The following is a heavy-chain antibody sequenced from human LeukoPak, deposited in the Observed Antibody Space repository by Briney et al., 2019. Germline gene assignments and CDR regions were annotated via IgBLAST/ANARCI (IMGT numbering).Heavy chain of an antibody. CDR2: MNPNSGNT. J-gene: IGHJ5*02. D-gene: IGHD6-6*01. CDR3: ARDGAQYSRNNWFDP. V-gene: IGHV1-8*01. CDR1: GYTFTSYD. Sequence: ASVKVSCKASGYTFTSYDINWVRQAPGQGLEWMGWMNPNSGNTGYAQKFQGRVTMTRNTSISTAYMELSSLRSEDTAVYYCARDGAQYSRNNWFDPWGQGTLVTVSS.